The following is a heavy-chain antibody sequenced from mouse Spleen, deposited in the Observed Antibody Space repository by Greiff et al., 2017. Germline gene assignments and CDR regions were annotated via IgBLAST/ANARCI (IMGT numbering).Heavy chain of an antibody. D-gene: IGHD2-14*01. CDR3: TSAYYRYDGFAY. CDR1: GFNIKDYY. V-gene: IGHV14-1*01. Sequence: EVQLQQSGAELVRPGASVKLSCTASGFNIKDYYMHWVKQRPEQGLEWIGRIDPEDGDTEYAPKFQGKATMTADTSSNTAYLQLSSLTSEDTAVYYCTSAYYRYDGFAYWGQGTLVTVSA. J-gene: IGHJ3*01. CDR2: IDPEDGDT.